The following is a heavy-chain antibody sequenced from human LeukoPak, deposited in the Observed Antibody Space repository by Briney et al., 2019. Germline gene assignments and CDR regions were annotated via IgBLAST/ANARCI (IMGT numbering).Heavy chain of an antibody. Sequence: ASVKVSCKASGYTFIGYYMHWVRQAPGQGLEWMGWINPNSGGTNYAQKFQGWVTMTRDTSISTAYMELSRLRSDDTAVYYCARDRDGYYFDYWGQGTLVTVSS. J-gene: IGHJ4*02. V-gene: IGHV1-2*04. CDR1: GYTFIGYY. CDR3: ARDRDGYYFDY. D-gene: IGHD5-24*01. CDR2: INPNSGGT.